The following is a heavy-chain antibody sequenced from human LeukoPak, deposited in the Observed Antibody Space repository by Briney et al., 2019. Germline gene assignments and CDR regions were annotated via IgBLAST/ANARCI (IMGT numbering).Heavy chain of an antibody. CDR3: AKFNWNWFDP. CDR2: ISGIGGST. D-gene: IGHD1-20*01. J-gene: IGHJ5*02. Sequence: PGGSLRLSCAASGFTFSSYAMSWVRQAPGKGLDWVSAISGIGGSTYYADSVEGRFTISRDNSKNTLYLQMNSLRAEDTAVYYCAKFNWNWFDPWGQGTLVTVSS. V-gene: IGHV3-23*01. CDR1: GFTFSSYA.